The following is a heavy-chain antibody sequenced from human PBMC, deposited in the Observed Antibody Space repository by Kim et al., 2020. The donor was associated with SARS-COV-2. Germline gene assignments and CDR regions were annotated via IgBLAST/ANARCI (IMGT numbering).Heavy chain of an antibody. Sequence: DPTLKSRVTRPVDTAKTQFSLKRSSVTAADTAVYYCARPGHGYFYGMGVWGQGTTVTVSS. CDR3: ARPGHGYFYGMGV. J-gene: IGHJ6*02. D-gene: IGHD2-8*02. V-gene: IGHV4-39*01.